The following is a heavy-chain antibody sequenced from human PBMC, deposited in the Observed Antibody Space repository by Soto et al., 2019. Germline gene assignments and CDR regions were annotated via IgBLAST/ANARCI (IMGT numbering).Heavy chain of an antibody. Sequence: GGSLRLSCAASGSTFTNYGMHWARLAPGTGLEWVAVIWYDGNNKYYADSVKGRFAISKDNSQNTLYLQMNNLRPEGTAVYYCTRDPYSGSPYYFASWGQGTLVTVSS. CDR1: GSTFTNYG. J-gene: IGHJ4*02. D-gene: IGHD1-26*01. CDR2: IWYDGNNK. V-gene: IGHV3-33*01. CDR3: TRDPYSGSPYYFAS.